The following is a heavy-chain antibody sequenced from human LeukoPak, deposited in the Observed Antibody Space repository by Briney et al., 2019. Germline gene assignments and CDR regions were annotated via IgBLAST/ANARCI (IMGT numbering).Heavy chain of an antibody. CDR3: ARGLYGDRLNWFDP. V-gene: IGHV1-8*02. J-gene: IGHJ5*02. CDR2: MNPNSGNT. D-gene: IGHD4-17*01. Sequence: ASVKVSCKASGYTFTGYYMHWVRQAPGQGLGWMGWMNPNSGNTGYAQKFQGRVTMTRNTSISTAYMELSSLRSEDTAVYYCARGLYGDRLNWFDPWGQGILVTVSS. CDR1: GYTFTGYY.